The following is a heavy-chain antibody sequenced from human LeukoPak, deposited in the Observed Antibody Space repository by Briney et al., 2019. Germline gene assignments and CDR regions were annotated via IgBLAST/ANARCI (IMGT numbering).Heavy chain of an antibody. D-gene: IGHD2-21*01. J-gene: IGHJ4*02. CDR1: GGSISSGGYY. V-gene: IGHV4-30-2*01. CDR3: ARLVAGPYYFDY. CDR2: IYHSGST. Sequence: KSSETLSLTCTVSGGSISSGGYYWSWIRQPPGKGLEWIGYIYHSGSTYYNPPLKSRVTISVDRSKNQFSLKLSSVTAADTAVYYCARLVAGPYYFDYWGQGTLVTVSS.